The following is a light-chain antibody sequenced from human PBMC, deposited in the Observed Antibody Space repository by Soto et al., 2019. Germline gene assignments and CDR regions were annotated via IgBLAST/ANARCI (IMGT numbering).Light chain of an antibody. CDR3: RSYTSSSTLV. J-gene: IGLJ1*01. CDR1: SSDVGGYNY. V-gene: IGLV2-14*01. CDR2: DVS. Sequence: QSALTQPASVSGSPGQSITISCTGTSSDVGGYNYVSWYQQHPGKAPKLMIYDVSNRPSGVSNRFSGYKSGNTASLTISGLQAEDEADYYCRSYTSSSTLVFGTGTKVTVL.